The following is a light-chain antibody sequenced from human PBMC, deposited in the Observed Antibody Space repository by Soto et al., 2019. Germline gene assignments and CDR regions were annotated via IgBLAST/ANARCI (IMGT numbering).Light chain of an antibody. Sequence: EIVMTQSPATLSASPGERVTLSCRASQSLYSTLAWYQQKPGQAPRLLIYGASARAAGVSDRFSVSGSGTDFTLTISNLQSEDFAVYYCQRFSNNNWPPYTFGQGTKLEI. CDR1: QSLYST. CDR3: QRFSNNNWPPYT. V-gene: IGKV3-15*01. CDR2: GAS. J-gene: IGKJ2*01.